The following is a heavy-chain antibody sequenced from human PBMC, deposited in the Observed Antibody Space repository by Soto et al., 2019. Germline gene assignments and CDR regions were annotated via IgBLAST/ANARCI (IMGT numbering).Heavy chain of an antibody. Sequence: SVKVSCKTSGGTFSNDIITWVRQAPGQGLEWMGRIIPLLDIANYAQKFQGRVTITADKSRSTAYMELNSLRSEDTAVYYCARDSPIGSTFSGYDAIDYWGQGTLVTVSS. CDR1: GGTFSNDI. CDR2: IIPLLDIA. CDR3: ARDSPIGSTFSGYDAIDY. D-gene: IGHD5-12*01. J-gene: IGHJ4*02. V-gene: IGHV1-69*04.